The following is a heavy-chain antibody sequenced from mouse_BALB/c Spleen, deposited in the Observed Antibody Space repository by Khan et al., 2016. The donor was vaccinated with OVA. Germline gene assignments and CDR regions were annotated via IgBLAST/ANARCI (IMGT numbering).Heavy chain of an antibody. V-gene: IGHV1-4*01. CDR2: INPRSSYT. CDR1: GYTFTSNT. D-gene: IGHD2-14*01. Sequence: VQLQQSGAELARPGASVKMSCKASGYTFTSNTMHWVKQRPGQGLEWIGYINPRSSYTNYNQKFKDKAKLTADKSSSTAYMQLSSLTFEDSAVYYWARRTTGYAMDYWGQGTSVTVSS. CDR3: ARRTTGYAMDY. J-gene: IGHJ4*01.